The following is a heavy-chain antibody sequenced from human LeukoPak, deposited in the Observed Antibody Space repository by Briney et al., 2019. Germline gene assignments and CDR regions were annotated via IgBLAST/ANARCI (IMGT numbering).Heavy chain of an antibody. CDR2: INHSGST. J-gene: IGHJ5*02. CDR1: VGSFSGYY. V-gene: IGHV4-34*01. Sequence: SETLSLACAVYVGSFSGYYWSWIRQPPGKGLEWIGEINHSGSTNYNPSLKSRVTISVDTSKNQFSLKLSSVTAADTAVYYCARGARITMVRGVIRFRWFDPWGQGTLVTVSS. CDR3: ARGARITMVRGVIRFRWFDP. D-gene: IGHD3-10*01.